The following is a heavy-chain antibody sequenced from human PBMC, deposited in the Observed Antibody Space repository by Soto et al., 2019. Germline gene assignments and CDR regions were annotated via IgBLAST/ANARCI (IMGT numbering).Heavy chain of an antibody. CDR3: ARGGDILTGP. J-gene: IGHJ5*02. V-gene: IGHV1-2*02. Sequence: ASVKVSCTASGGTFSIYAISWVRQAPGQGLEWMGWINPNSGRTNYAQKFQSRVTMTRDTSISTAYMELSRLRSDDTDVDYWARGGDILTGPWGQGTLVTVSS. CDR2: INPNSGRT. D-gene: IGHD3-9*01. CDR1: GGTFSIYA.